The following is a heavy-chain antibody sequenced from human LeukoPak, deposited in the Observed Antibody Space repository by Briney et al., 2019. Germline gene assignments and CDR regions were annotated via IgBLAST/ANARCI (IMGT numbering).Heavy chain of an antibody. CDR2: ISSNGGST. J-gene: IGHJ4*02. CDR1: GFTFSSYA. CDR3: VKLPYSDTSAYYVDY. D-gene: IGHD3-22*01. Sequence: PGGSLRLSCAASGFTFSSYAMHWVRQAPGKGLEYVSAISSNGGSTYYADSVKGRFTISRDNSKNTLYLQMSSLRPEDTAVYYCVKLPYSDTSAYYVDYWGQGTLVTVSS. V-gene: IGHV3-64D*06.